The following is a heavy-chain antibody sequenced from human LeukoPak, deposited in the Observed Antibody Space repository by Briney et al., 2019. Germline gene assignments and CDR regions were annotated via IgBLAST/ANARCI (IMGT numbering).Heavy chain of an antibody. CDR3: TRRTYSAYMDV. Sequence: SETLSLTCTVSGGSIISNTYYWVWIRQPPGKGLEWIANMYSSGGTQYNPSLTNRVTISVDTSMNQFFLSLGSVTAADTAVYFCTRRTYSAYMDVWGQGTTVTVSS. J-gene: IGHJ6*03. D-gene: IGHD1-7*01. CDR2: MYSSGGT. V-gene: IGHV4-39*01. CDR1: GGSIISNTYY.